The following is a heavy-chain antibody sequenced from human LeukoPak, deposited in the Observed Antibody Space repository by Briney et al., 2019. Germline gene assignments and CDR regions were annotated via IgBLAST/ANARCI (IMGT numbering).Heavy chain of an antibody. CDR3: ARVSETPAYYYTSGYYYLGY. J-gene: IGHJ4*02. CDR1: GYTFTSYY. CDR2: MNPSSGNT. D-gene: IGHD3-22*01. Sequence: ASVKVSCKASGYTFTSYYINWVRQAPGQGLEWMGWMNPSSGNTGYAQRFQGRVTMTRDTSISTAYMELSSLRSEDTAVYYCARVSETPAYYYTSGYYYLGYWGQGTLVTVPS. V-gene: IGHV1-8*01.